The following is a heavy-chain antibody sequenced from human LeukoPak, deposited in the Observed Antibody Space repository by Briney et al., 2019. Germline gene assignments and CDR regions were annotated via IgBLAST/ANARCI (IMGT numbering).Heavy chain of an antibody. V-gene: IGHV1-2*02. D-gene: IGHD6-19*01. CDR2: INPNSGAS. CDR1: GYTFSDYY. CDR3: ARVRYTSGWKNAFDV. J-gene: IGHJ3*01. Sequence: ASVKVSCKASGYTFSDYYLYWVRQAPGQGLEWMAWINPNSGASRDAQKFQGRITVTRDTSITTTYMELSGLTSDDSATYYCARVRYTSGWKNAFDVWGQGTMVTVSS.